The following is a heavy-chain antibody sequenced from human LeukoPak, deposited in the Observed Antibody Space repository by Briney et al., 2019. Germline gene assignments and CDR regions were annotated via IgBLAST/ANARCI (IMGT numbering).Heavy chain of an antibody. CDR3: ARVAVSGPTGWFDS. J-gene: IGHJ5*01. V-gene: IGHV3-21*01. Sequence: GGSLRLSCAGSGFALKSYSLSWVRQAPGKGLEWVSSISSTSGYIYYADSVKGRFTISRDNVDNVVYLQMNSLGAEDTAVYYCARVAVSGPTGWFDSWGQGTLVIVSS. CDR1: GFALKSYS. CDR2: ISSTSGYI. D-gene: IGHD2-8*02.